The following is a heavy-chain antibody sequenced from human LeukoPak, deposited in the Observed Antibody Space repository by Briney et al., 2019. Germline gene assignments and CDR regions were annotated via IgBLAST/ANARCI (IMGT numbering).Heavy chain of an antibody. Sequence: GGSLRLSCAASGFTFSDYYMSWIRQAPGKGLGWVSYISSSGSTIYYADSVKGRFTISRDNAKNSLYLQMNSLRAEDTAVYYCARQGYDFWSGYFMRGNNWFDPWGQGTLVTVSS. CDR1: GFTFSDYY. V-gene: IGHV3-11*04. J-gene: IGHJ5*02. CDR2: ISSSGSTI. D-gene: IGHD3-3*01. CDR3: ARQGYDFWSGYFMRGNNWFDP.